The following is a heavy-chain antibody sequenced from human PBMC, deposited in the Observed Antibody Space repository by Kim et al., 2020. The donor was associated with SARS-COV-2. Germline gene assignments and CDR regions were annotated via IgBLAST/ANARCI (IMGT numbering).Heavy chain of an antibody. CDR3: TTTPYYYDSSGYYPFDY. Sequence: VKGRLTISRDDSKTTLYLQMNSLKTEDTAVYYCTTTPYYYDSSGYYPFDYWGQGTLVTVSS. D-gene: IGHD3-22*01. J-gene: IGHJ4*02. V-gene: IGHV3-15*01.